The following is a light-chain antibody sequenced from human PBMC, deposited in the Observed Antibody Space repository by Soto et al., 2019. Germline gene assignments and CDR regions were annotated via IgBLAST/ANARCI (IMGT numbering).Light chain of an antibody. CDR3: QQYDAYWT. V-gene: IGKV1-5*01. J-gene: IGKJ1*01. Sequence: IQLTQSPSSLSASVGDRFTITCRASQSINSWLAWYQQKPGKAPXXLIHDASSLASGVPSRFSGSGSGTEFTLTISSLQPDDFATYYCQQYDAYWTFGQGTKVDIK. CDR1: QSINSW. CDR2: DAS.